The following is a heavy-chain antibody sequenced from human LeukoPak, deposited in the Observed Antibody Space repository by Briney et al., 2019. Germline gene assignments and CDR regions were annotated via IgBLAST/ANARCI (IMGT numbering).Heavy chain of an antibody. CDR3: ARRDYGDYPAFFFDY. V-gene: IGHV4-39*01. J-gene: IGHJ4*02. CDR2: IYYSGST. Sequence: SETLSLTCTVSGGSISSSDYYWGWIRQPPGKGLEWIGTIYYSGSTYYNPSLKSRVTISVDTSKNQFSLRLSSVTAADTAVYYCARRDYGDYPAFFFDYWGQGTLVTVSS. D-gene: IGHD4-17*01. CDR1: GGSISSSDYY.